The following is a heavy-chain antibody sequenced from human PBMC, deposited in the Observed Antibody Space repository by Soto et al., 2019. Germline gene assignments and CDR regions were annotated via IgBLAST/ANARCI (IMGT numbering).Heavy chain of an antibody. D-gene: IGHD3-22*01. V-gene: IGHV1-69*13. J-gene: IGHJ4*02. CDR1: GGTFSSYA. CDR3: ARRGVVGDYYDSSGYYWRPFDY. Sequence: SVKVSCKASGGTFSSYAISWVRQAPGQGLEWMGGIIPIFGTANYAQKFQGRVTITADESTSTAYMELSSLRSEDTAVYYCARRGVVGDYYDSSGYYWRPFDYWGQGTLVTVSS. CDR2: IIPIFGTA.